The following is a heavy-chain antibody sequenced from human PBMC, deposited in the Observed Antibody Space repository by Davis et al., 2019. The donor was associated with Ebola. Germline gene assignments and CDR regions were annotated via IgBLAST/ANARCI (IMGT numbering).Heavy chain of an antibody. CDR3: AKSSTSCYTWSPYWAGCAFDI. V-gene: IGHV3-30*18. J-gene: IGHJ3*02. D-gene: IGHD2-2*02. CDR1: GFTFSSYG. Sequence: PGGSLRLSCAASGFTFSSYGMHWVRQAPGKGLEWVAVISYDGSNKYYADSVKGRFTISRDNSKNTLYLQMNSLRAEDTAVYYCAKSSTSCYTWSPYWAGCAFDIWGQGTMVTVSS. CDR2: ISYDGSNK.